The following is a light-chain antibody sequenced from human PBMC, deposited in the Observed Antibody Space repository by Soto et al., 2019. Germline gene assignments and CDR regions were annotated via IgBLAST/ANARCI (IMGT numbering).Light chain of an antibody. CDR2: GAS. CDR1: QSISSAH. Sequence: EVVLTQSPGTLSLSPGERGTLSCRASQSISSAHLVWYQQKPGQAPRLLIYGASSRATGIPDRFSGSGSGTDCTLTISRLEPEDFAVYYWHHYDGSPLTFGGGTKVELK. J-gene: IGKJ4*01. V-gene: IGKV3-20*01. CDR3: HHYDGSPLT.